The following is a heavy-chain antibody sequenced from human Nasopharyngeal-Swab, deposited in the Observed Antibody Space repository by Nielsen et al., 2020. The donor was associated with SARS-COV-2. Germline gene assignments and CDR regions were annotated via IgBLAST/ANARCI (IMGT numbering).Heavy chain of an antibody. Sequence: GESLKISCAASGFTFSSYAMHWVRQAPGKGLEWVAVISYDGSKKYYADSVKGRFTISRDNSKNTLYLQMNSLRAEDTAVYYCASAYGGSYWYFDLWGRGTLVTVSS. V-gene: IGHV3-30-3*01. J-gene: IGHJ2*01. CDR1: GFTFSSYA. CDR2: ISYDGSKK. CDR3: ASAYGGSYWYFDL. D-gene: IGHD4-23*01.